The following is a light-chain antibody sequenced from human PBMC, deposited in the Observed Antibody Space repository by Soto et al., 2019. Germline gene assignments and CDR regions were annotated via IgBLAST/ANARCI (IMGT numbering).Light chain of an antibody. Sequence: DIQMTQSPSSLSASVGDRVTITCRASQSSTSYLNWFQKKPGKAPKLLIYAASSLQSGVPSRFSGSGSGTDFTLPISSLQPEDVATYYRQHSYSTLGLTFGGGTKVEIK. J-gene: IGKJ4*01. CDR3: QHSYSTLGLT. CDR2: AAS. V-gene: IGKV1-39*01. CDR1: QSSTSY.